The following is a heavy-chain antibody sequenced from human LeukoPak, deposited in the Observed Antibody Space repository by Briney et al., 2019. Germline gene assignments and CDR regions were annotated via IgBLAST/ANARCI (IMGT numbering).Heavy chain of an antibody. J-gene: IGHJ4*02. CDR1: GFSLSNARMG. V-gene: IGHV2-26*01. CDR2: IFSNDEK. D-gene: IGHD1-26*01. CDR3: SRKHPWEINY. Sequence: SGPTLVKPTETLTLTCTVSGFSLSNARMGVSWIRQPPGKALEWLAHIFSNDEKSYSTSLRSRFTISKDTSKSQGVLTMTKVDPLDTAPYFWSRKHPWEINYWGQGTLVTVSS.